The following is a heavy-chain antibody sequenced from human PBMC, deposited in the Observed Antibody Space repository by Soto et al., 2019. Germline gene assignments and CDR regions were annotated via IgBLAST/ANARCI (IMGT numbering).Heavy chain of an antibody. D-gene: IGHD2-21*02. J-gene: IGHJ4*02. CDR2: IYPSGST. CDR1: GGSSQIGAYT. Sequence: GGSSQIGAYTWSWIRRPPGKGLEWIGYIYPSGSTYYNPSLKSRVTMSVDRSKNEFSLRLSSVTAADTAVYFCARVGACGGDCDDYWGQGTLVTVSS. CDR3: ARVGACGGDCDDY. V-gene: IGHV4-30-2*01.